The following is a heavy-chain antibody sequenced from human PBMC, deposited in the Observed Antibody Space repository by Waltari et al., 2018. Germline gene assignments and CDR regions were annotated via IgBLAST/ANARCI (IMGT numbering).Heavy chain of an antibody. V-gene: IGHV4-34*01. Sequence: QVQLQQWGAGLLKPSETLSLTCAVYGGSFSGYYWSWIRQPPGKGLEWIGEINHSGRTNYNPSLNSRVTISVETSKNPFSLKLSSVTAADTAVYYCARSHSGSYYRRSFDYWGQGTLVTVSS. J-gene: IGHJ4*02. D-gene: IGHD1-26*01. CDR3: ARSHSGSYYRRSFDY. CDR1: GGSFSGYY. CDR2: INHSGRT.